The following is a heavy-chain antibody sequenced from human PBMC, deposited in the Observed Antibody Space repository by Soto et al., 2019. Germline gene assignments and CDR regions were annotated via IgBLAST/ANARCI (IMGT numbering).Heavy chain of an antibody. Sequence: PSETLSLTFTVSGGSISSGDYSWSRIRQPPGKGLEWIGYIYYSGSTYYNPSLKSRVTISVDTSKNQFSLKLSSVTAADTAVYYCARVHPVGGLDVWGQGTTVTVSS. V-gene: IGHV4-30-4*01. J-gene: IGHJ6*02. D-gene: IGHD3-3*01. CDR2: IYYSGST. CDR1: GGSISSGDYS. CDR3: ARVHPVGGLDV.